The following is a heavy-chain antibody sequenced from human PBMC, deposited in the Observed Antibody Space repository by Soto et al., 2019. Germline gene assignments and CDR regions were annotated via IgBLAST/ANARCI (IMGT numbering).Heavy chain of an antibody. CDR2: IWYDGSNK. CDR3: ATSIGRGYSYGSLDY. V-gene: IGHV3-33*01. CDR1: GFTFSSYG. Sequence: QVQLVESGGGVVQPGRSLRLSCAASGFTFSSYGMHWVRQAPGKGLEWVAVIWYDGSNKYYADSVKGRFTISRDNSKNTLYLQMNSLRVEDTAVYYCATSIGRGYSYGSLDYWGQGTLVTVSS. D-gene: IGHD5-18*01. J-gene: IGHJ4*02.